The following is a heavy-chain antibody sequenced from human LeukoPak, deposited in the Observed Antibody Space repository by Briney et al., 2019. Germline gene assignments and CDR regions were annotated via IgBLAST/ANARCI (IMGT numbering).Heavy chain of an antibody. J-gene: IGHJ4*02. CDR3: AKDIKFRENYDFWSCFAY. CDR2: ISWDGGST. CDR1: GFTFDDYA. D-gene: IGHD3-3*01. V-gene: IGHV3-43D*03. Sequence: GGSLRLSCAASGFTFDDYAMHWVRQAPGKGLEWVALISWDGGSTYYADSVKGRFTISRDNSKNSLYLQMNSLRAEDTALYYCAKDIKFRENYDFWSCFAYWGQGTLVTVSS.